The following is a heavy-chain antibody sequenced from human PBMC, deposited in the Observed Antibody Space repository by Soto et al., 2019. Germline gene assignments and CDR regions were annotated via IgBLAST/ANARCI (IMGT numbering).Heavy chain of an antibody. CDR1: GLAFGNYA. D-gene: IGHD3-10*01. CDR2: VSTNGRST. Sequence: LRLSCRASGLAFGNYAMNWVRQVPGRGLEWVAGVSTNGRSTYYADSVRGRFTISRDNSKITVYLQMNSLRAEDTAVYYCAKDRAFNYFYGMDVWGQGTTVTV. CDR3: AKDRAFNYFYGMDV. V-gene: IGHV3-23*01. J-gene: IGHJ6*02.